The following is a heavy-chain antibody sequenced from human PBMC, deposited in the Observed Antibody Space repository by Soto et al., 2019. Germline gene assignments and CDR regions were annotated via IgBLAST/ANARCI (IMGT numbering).Heavy chain of an antibody. J-gene: IGHJ3*02. CDR2: ISDSAGGT. D-gene: IGHD3-22*01. CDR3: ARDQTAYYYDSSGREDAFDI. V-gene: IGHV3-23*01. CDR1: GFTFSSYG. Sequence: VQLLESGGGLVQPGGSLRLSCSASGFTFSSYGMSWVRQAPGKGLEWVSGISDSAGGTHYADSVKGRFTISRDNSKNTLYLQMNSLRAEDTAVYYCARDQTAYYYDSSGREDAFDIWGQGTMVTVSS.